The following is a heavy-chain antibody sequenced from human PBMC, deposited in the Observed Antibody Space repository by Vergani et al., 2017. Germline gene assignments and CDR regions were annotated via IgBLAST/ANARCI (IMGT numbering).Heavy chain of an antibody. V-gene: IGHV3-48*01. D-gene: IGHD2-21*02. Sequence: EVQLVESGGGLVQPGGSLRLTCAASGFTLSSDSMNWVRPAPGKGLEWVSYISSRSSTIYYADSVKGRLTISRDNAKNSLYLQMNSLRAEDTAVYYCASDSDCGDWGQGTRVTVSS. J-gene: IGHJ4*02. CDR3: ASDSDCGD. CDR2: ISSRSSTI. CDR1: GFTLSSDS.